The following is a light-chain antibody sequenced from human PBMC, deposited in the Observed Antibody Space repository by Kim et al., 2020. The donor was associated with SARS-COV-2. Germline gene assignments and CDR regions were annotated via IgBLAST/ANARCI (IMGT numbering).Light chain of an antibody. CDR3: NSRDSNDNVV. Sequence: ALGPTVRITGQGDSLRSYSVTWYQQKPGQAPILVIYGKNNRPSGIPDRFSGSSSGNTASLTITGTQAGDEADYYCNSRDSNDNVVFGGGTKLTVL. CDR2: GKN. CDR1: SLRSYS. V-gene: IGLV3-19*01. J-gene: IGLJ2*01.